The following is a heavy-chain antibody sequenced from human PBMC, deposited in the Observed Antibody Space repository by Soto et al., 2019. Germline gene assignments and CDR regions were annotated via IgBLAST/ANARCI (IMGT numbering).Heavy chain of an antibody. CDR2: IYYSGST. J-gene: IGHJ4*02. CDR1: GGSISSYY. Sequence: QVQLQESGPGLVKPSETLSLTCTVSGGSISSYYWSWIRQPPWKGLEWIGYIYYSGSTNYNPSLPSRVTISVDTSKTPFSLQRGTVTAADTAVYYCARHHDSWGPGTRVTVSS. V-gene: IGHV4-59*08. CDR3: ARHHDS.